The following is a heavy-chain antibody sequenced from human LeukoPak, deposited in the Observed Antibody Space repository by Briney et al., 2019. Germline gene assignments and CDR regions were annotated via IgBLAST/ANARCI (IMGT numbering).Heavy chain of an antibody. Sequence: ASVKVSCKASGYTFTSYYMHWVRQAPGQGLEWMGIINPSGGSTSYAQKFQGRVTMTRDTSTSTAYMELSSLRSEDTAVYYCARGGSYNWNDVAIAFDIWGQGTMVTVSS. CDR2: INPSGGST. CDR3: ARGGSYNWNDVAIAFDI. CDR1: GYTFTSYY. D-gene: IGHD1-1*01. V-gene: IGHV1-46*01. J-gene: IGHJ3*02.